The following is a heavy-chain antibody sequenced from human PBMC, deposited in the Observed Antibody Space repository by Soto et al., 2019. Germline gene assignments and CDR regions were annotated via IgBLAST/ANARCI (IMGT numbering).Heavy chain of an antibody. CDR2: ISAHNGNT. Sequence: QVQLVQSGAEVKKPGASVKVSCKASGYIFISYGISWVRQGPGQGLEWMGWISAHNGNTNYAQTLQGRVTMTTDTSTSTAYMEVRSLRSDDTAVYYCARQDWNYNWFDPWGQGTLVTVSS. D-gene: IGHD1-7*01. V-gene: IGHV1-18*01. CDR1: GYIFISYG. J-gene: IGHJ5*02. CDR3: ARQDWNYNWFDP.